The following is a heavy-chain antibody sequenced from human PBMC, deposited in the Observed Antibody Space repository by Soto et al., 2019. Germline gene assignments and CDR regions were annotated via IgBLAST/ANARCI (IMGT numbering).Heavy chain of an antibody. V-gene: IGHV4-59*01. CDR2: IYYSGST. D-gene: IGHD2-15*01. CDR1: GGSISSYY. Sequence: QVQLQESGPGLVKPSETLSLTCTVSGGSISSYYWSWIRQPPGKGLEWIGYIYYSGSTNYNPSLKSRVTISVDTSKNQFSLKLSSVTAADTAVYYCARDIQGGSLSNWFDPWGQGTLVTVSS. CDR3: ARDIQGGSLSNWFDP. J-gene: IGHJ5*02.